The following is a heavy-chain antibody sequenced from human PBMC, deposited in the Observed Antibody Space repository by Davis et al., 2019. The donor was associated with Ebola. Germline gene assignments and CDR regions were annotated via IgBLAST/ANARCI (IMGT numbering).Heavy chain of an antibody. V-gene: IGHV1-2*02. CDR1: GYTFTGYY. J-gene: IGHJ4*02. CDR3: ARESGGWLAPGDYFDY. Sequence: AASVKVSCKASGYTFTGYYMHWVRQAPGQGLEWMGWINPNSGGTKYAQRFQGRVTMTRDTSISTTYMDLSRLGSDDTAVYYCARESGGWLAPGDYFDYWGQGTLVTVSS. D-gene: IGHD5-24*01. CDR2: INPNSGGT.